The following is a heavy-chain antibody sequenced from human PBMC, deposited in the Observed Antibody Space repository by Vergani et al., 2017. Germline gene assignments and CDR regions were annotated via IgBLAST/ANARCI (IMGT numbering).Heavy chain of an antibody. CDR3: ARDSSSRGHYLVGPLDS. J-gene: IGHJ4*02. CDR2: IWNDGSNK. D-gene: IGHD6-6*01. V-gene: IGHV3-33*01. Sequence: QVQLVESGGSVVQPGTSLRLSCGASGFTFSRHGMHWVRQAPGKGLEWVAVIWNDGSNKYYVESVKGRFTISRDNFENTLYLQMNSLRAEDTGVYYCARDSSSRGHYLVGPLDSWGLGTLVTVSS. CDR1: GFTFSRHG.